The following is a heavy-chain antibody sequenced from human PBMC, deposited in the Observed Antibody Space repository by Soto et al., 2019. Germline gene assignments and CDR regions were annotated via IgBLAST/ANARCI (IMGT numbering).Heavy chain of an antibody. CDR3: ARDLRYFDY. CDR1: GGSISSYY. Sequence: SETLSLTCTFSGGSISSYYWSWIRQPPGKGLEWIGYTYYSGSTNYNPSLKSRVTISVDTSKNQFSLKLSSVTAADTAVYYCARDLRYFDYWGQGTLVTVSS. V-gene: IGHV4-59*01. CDR2: TYYSGST. J-gene: IGHJ4*02.